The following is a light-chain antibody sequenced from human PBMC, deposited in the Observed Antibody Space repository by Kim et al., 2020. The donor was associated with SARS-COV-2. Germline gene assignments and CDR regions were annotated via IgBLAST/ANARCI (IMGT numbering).Light chain of an antibody. J-gene: IGLJ2*01. V-gene: IGLV3-21*04. CDR3: QVWDSSSDHVVV. Sequence: TEASIPCGENNIGSEIVHCYREMTGQDPMPVIYYNSDRPSWKPGRFSGSDAGNTAPLTISRAEAGDEADYYCQVWDSSSDHVVVFARGTHLTVL. CDR2: YNS. CDR1: NIGSEI.